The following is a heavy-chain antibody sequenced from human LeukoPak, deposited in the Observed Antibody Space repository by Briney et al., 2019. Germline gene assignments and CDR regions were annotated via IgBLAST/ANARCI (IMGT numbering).Heavy chain of an antibody. CDR3: ARDWVRSGWYFSD. CDR1: GYFISSGYY. V-gene: IGHV4-38-2*02. D-gene: IGHD6-13*01. CDR2: IYHSGST. Sequence: SETLSLTCTVSGYFISSGYYWGWIRQPPGKGLEWIGSIYHSGSTYYNPSLESRVTISVDTSKNRFSLTLSSVTAADTAVYYCARDWVRSGWYFSDWGQGTLVTVSS. J-gene: IGHJ4*02.